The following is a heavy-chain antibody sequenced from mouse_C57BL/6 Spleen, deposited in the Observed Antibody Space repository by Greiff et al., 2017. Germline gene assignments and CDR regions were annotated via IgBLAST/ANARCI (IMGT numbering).Heavy chain of an antibody. D-gene: IGHD2-4*01. V-gene: IGHV5-17*01. CDR1: GFTFSDYG. J-gene: IGHJ3*01. CDR2: ISSGSSPI. Sequence: EVKLVESGGGLVKPGGSLKLSCAASGFTFSDYGLHWVRQAPEKGLEWVAYISSGSSPIYYADTVKGRFTISRANAKNTLFLQMTSLRSAGTAMYYCATPYDYEGTWFAYWGRGTLVTVAA. CDR3: ATPYDYEGTWFAY.